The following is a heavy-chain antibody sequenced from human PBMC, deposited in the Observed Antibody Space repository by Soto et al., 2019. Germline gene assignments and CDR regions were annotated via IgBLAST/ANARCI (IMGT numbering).Heavy chain of an antibody. J-gene: IGHJ4*02. V-gene: IGHV3-30*03. CDR3: ASRAVAGTVVSDY. CDR2: ISYDGSNK. D-gene: IGHD6-19*01. CDR1: GFTFSSYG. Sequence: QVQLVESGGGVVQPGRSLRLSCAASGFTFSSYGMHWVRQAPGKGLEWVAVISYDGSNKYYADSVKGRFTISRDNSKNTRYLQMASLRGEDTAVYYCASRAVAGTVVSDYWGQGTLVTVSS.